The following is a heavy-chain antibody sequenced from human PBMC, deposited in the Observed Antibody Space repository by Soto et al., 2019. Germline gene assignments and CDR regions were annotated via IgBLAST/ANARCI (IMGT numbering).Heavy chain of an antibody. J-gene: IGHJ1*01. CDR2: INPNSGST. CDR3: ARGAPPDE. Sequence: GASVKVSCKASGYIFTDYYMHWVRQAPGQELGWMGRINPNSGSTNYAQNFQGRVTMTRDTSASTAYMELSGLRSEDTAVYYCARGAPPDEWGLGTLVTVSS. CDR1: GYIFTDYY. D-gene: IGHD3-10*01. V-gene: IGHV1-2*06.